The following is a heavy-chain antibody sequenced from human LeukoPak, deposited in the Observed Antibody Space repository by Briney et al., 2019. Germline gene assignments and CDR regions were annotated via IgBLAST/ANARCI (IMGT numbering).Heavy chain of an antibody. CDR1: GFTFSSYA. V-gene: IGHV3-66*01. CDR3: ARYAPNKYYFDY. CDR2: IYSGGST. Sequence: GGSLRLSCAASGFTFSSYAMSWVRQAPGKGLEWVSVIYSGGSTYYADSVKGRFTISRDNSKNTLYLQMNSLRAEDTAVYYCARYAPNKYYFDYWGQGTLVTVSS. D-gene: IGHD1/OR15-1a*01. J-gene: IGHJ4*02.